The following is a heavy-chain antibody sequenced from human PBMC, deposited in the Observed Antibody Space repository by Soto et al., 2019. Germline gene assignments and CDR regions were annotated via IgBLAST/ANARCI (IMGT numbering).Heavy chain of an antibody. J-gene: IGHJ6*02. Sequence: EVQLVESGGGLVQPGGSWRLSCAASGFTFSTYWMSWVRQAPGKGLEWVANIKQDGSEKYCVVSVKGRLTRSRGNAKNDASCQTYVDSVKTRFTIYRDNAKNSLYLQMNSLRAEGTAVYYCARWGDGSRWFLYYGMDVWGQGTTVTVSS. D-gene: IGHD2-8*01. CDR3: DNAKNSLYLQMNSLRAEGTAVYYCARWGDGSRWFLYYGMDV. V-gene: IGHV3-7*01. CDR1: GFTFSTYW. CDR2: IKQDGSEK.